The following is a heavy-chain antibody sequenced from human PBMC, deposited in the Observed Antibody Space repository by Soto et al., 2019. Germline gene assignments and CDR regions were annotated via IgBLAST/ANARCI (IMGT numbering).Heavy chain of an antibody. CDR3: ARDYYDSSGYYFENAFDI. J-gene: IGHJ3*02. Sequence: GGSLRLSCAASGFTFSSYGMHWVRQAPGKGLEWVAVIWYDGSNKYYADSVKGRFTISRDNSENTLYLQMNSLRAEDTAVYYCARDYYDSSGYYFENAFDIWGQGTMVTVSS. V-gene: IGHV3-33*01. D-gene: IGHD3-22*01. CDR1: GFTFSSYG. CDR2: IWYDGSNK.